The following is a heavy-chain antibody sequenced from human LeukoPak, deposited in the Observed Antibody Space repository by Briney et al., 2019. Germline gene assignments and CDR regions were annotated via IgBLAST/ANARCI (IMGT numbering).Heavy chain of an antibody. CDR3: AKDRVFRGAFFDY. V-gene: IGHV3-23*01. Sequence: GGSLRLSCAASGFTFSSYAMSWVRQAPGKGLEWVSAISGSGGSTYYADSVKGRFTISRDNSKNTLYLQMNSPRAEDTAVFYCAKDRVFRGAFFDYWGQGTLVTVSS. D-gene: IGHD3-10*01. CDR2: ISGSGGST. J-gene: IGHJ4*02. CDR1: GFTFSSYA.